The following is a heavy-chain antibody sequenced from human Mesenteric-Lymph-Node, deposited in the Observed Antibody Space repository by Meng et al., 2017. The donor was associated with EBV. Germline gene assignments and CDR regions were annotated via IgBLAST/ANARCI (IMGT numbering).Heavy chain of an antibody. V-gene: IGHV4-39*01. D-gene: IGHD6-19*01. Sequence: LQVQESGPGLVKPSETLSLTCTVSGGSISSSSYYWGWIRQPPGKGLEWIGTFYYSGSTYYNPSLKSRVTISVDTSKNQFSLKLSSVTAADTAVYYCARLVSGWSGSYYFDYWGQGTLVTVSS. CDR2: FYYSGST. CDR1: GGSISSSSYY. J-gene: IGHJ4*02. CDR3: ARLVSGWSGSYYFDY.